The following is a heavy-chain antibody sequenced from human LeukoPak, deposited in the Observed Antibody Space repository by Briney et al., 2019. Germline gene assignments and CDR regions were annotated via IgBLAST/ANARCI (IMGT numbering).Heavy chain of an antibody. D-gene: IGHD5-18*01. V-gene: IGHV3-11*04. CDR2: ISSSGSTI. Sequence: GGSLRLSCAASGFTFSDYYMSWIRQAPGKGLEWVSYISSSGSTIYYADSVKGRFTISRDSAKNSLYLQMNSLRAEDTAVYYCARDLHVDTAMAWDYWGQGTLVTVSS. J-gene: IGHJ4*02. CDR3: ARDLHVDTAMAWDY. CDR1: GFTFSDYY.